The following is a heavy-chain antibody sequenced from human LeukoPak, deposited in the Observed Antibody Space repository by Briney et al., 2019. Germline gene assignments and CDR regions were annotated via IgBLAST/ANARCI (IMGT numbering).Heavy chain of an antibody. J-gene: IGHJ3*02. CDR2: ISSSSSYI. D-gene: IGHD3-22*01. CDR1: GFTFSSYS. V-gene: IGHV3-21*01. CDR3: ASCYDSSGYTWAFDI. Sequence: GTLRLSCAASGFTFSSYSMNWVRQAPGKGLEWVSSISSSSSYIYYADSVKGRFTISRDNAKNSLYLQMNSLRAEDTAVYYCASCYDSSGYTWAFDIWGQGTMVTVSS.